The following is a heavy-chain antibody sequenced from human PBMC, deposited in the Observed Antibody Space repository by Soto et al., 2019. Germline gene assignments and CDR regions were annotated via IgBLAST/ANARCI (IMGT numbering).Heavy chain of an antibody. D-gene: IGHD3-10*01. J-gene: IGHJ5*02. CDR2: INHSGST. V-gene: IGHV4-34*01. CDR3: AGEPNVLLWFGEPKDWFDP. Sequence: SETLSLTCAVYGGSFSGYYWSWIRQPPGKGLEWIGEINHSGSTNYNPSLKSRVTISVDTSKNQFSLKLSSVTAADTAVYYCAGEPNVLLWFGEPKDWFDPWGQGTLVT. CDR1: GGSFSGYY.